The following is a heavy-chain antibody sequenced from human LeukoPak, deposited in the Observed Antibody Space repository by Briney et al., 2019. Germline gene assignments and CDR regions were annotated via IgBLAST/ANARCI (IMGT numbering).Heavy chain of an antibody. V-gene: IGHV4-31*03. D-gene: IGHD6-19*01. CDR1: GGSISSGGYY. CDR3: VSGSSGWLYFQH. CDR2: IYYSGST. J-gene: IGHJ1*01. Sequence: SETLSLTCTVSGGSISSGGYYWSWIRQHPGKGLGWIGYIYYSGSTYYNPSLKSRVTISVDTSKNQFSLKLSSVTAADTAVYYCVSGSSGWLYFQHWGQGTLVTVSS.